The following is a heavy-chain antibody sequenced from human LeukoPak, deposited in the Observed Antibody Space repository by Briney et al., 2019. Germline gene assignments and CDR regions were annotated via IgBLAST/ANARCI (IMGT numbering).Heavy chain of an antibody. CDR2: ISSSSSYI. J-gene: IGHJ4*02. CDR3: ARDTVAVAGGFDY. D-gene: IGHD6-19*01. CDR1: GFTFSSYS. Sequence: PGGSLRLSCAAPGFTFSSYSMNWVRQAPGKGLEWVSSISSSSSYIYYADSVKGRFTISRDNAKNSLYLQMNSLRAEDTAVYYCARDTVAVAGGFDYWGQGTLVTVSS. V-gene: IGHV3-21*01.